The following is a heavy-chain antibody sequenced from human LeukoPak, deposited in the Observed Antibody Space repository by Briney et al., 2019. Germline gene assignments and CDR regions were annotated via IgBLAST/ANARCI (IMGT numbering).Heavy chain of an antibody. CDR2: IYDSGST. CDR3: ARRGYDSSGCYYAY. CDR1: GGSIRSSYYY. Sequence: SETLSLTCTVSGGSIRSSYYYWGWIRQPPGKGLEWIGSIYDSGSTYYNPSLKSRVTISVDTSKNQFSLRLSSVTAADTAVYYCARRGYDSSGCYYAYWGQGTLVTVSS. D-gene: IGHD3-22*01. J-gene: IGHJ4*02. V-gene: IGHV4-39*01.